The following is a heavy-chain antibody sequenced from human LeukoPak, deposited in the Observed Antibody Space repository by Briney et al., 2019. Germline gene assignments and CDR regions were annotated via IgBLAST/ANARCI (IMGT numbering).Heavy chain of an antibody. J-gene: IGHJ4*02. Sequence: PGGSLRLSCAASGFTFSTSWMHWVRQAPGKGLVCVSRINSDGSTTTYADSVKGRFAISRDNAKNTVYLQMNSLRAEDTAVYYCARAMISGSDYWGQGTLVTVSS. D-gene: IGHD3-22*01. CDR3: ARAMISGSDY. CDR2: INSDGSTT. CDR1: GFTFSTSW. V-gene: IGHV3-74*01.